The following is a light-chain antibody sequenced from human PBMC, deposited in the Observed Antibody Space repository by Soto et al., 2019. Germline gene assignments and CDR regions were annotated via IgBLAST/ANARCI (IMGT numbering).Light chain of an antibody. V-gene: IGLV1-40*01. J-gene: IGLJ2*01. CDR3: QSYDSSLSGAL. Sequence: QLVLTQPPSVSGAPGQRVTISCTGSSSNIGAGYDVHWYQQLPGTAPKLLIYGNSNRPSGVPDRCSGSKSGTSASLAITGLQAGDEADYYCQSYDSSLSGALFGGGTKLTVL. CDR2: GNS. CDR1: SSNIGAGYD.